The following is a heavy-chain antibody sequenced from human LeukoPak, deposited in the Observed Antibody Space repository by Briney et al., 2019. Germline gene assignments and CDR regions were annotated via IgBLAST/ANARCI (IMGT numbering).Heavy chain of an antibody. CDR2: IWYDGSNK. CDR3: AREGTSSTYFDY. V-gene: IGHV3-33*01. D-gene: IGHD3/OR15-3a*01. Sequence: PGGSLRLSCAASGFTFSSYGMHWVRQAPGKGLEWVAVIWYDGSNKYYADSVKGRFTISRDNSKNSLYLQMNSLRAEDTAVYYCAREGTSSTYFDYWGQGTLVTVSS. CDR1: GFTFSSYG. J-gene: IGHJ4*02.